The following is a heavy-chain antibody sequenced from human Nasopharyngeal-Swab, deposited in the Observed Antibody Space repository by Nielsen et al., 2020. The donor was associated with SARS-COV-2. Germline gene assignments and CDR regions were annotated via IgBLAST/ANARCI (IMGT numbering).Heavy chain of an antibody. CDR3: ASSSYVGDY. V-gene: IGHV4-39*01. D-gene: IGHD3-16*01. J-gene: IGHJ4*02. CDR2: IYYNGST. CDR1: GGSISSSSYY. Sequence: GSLRLSCTVSGGSISSSSYYWGWIRQPPGKGLEWIGSIYYNGSTYYNPSLKSRVTISVDTSKNQFSLKLSSVTAADTAVYYCASSSYVGDYWGQGTLVTVSS.